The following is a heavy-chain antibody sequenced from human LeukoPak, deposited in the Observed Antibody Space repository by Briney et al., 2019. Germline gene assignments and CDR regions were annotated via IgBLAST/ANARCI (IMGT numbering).Heavy chain of an antibody. J-gene: IGHJ4*02. V-gene: IGHV4-34*01. CDR2: INHSGST. D-gene: IGHD3-9*01. Sequence: SETLSLTCAVCGGSFSGYYWSWIRQPPGKGLEWIGEINHSGSTNYNPSLKSRVTISVDTSKNQFSLKLSSVTAADTAVYYCARDHQYYDILTGYYLFDYWGQGTLVTVSS. CDR3: ARDHQYYDILTGYYLFDY. CDR1: GGSFSGYY.